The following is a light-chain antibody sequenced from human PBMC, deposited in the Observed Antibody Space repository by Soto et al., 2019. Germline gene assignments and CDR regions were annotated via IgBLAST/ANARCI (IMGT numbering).Light chain of an antibody. Sequence: QSALTQPASVSGSPGQSITISCTGTSSDVGGYNYVSWYQQHPGKAPKLMIYNVNDRPSGVSNRFSGSKSGNTASLTISGLQAEDEADYYCTSYTTTGTWVLGGGTKLTVL. CDR1: SSDVGGYNY. V-gene: IGLV2-14*01. J-gene: IGLJ3*02. CDR3: TSYTTTGTWV. CDR2: NVN.